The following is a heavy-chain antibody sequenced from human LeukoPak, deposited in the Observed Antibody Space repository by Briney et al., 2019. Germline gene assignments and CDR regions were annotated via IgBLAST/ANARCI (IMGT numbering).Heavy chain of an antibody. J-gene: IGHJ3*02. V-gene: IGHV3-53*01. D-gene: IGHD1-26*01. CDR1: GFTVSDNY. CDR2: IYGAGAT. CDR3: ARIEWERLGRAFDI. Sequence: GGSLRLSCAASGFTVSDNYMTWVRQAPGKGLEWVSSIYGAGATHYAESVKGQFTISRDNSKNTLYLQMNSLRAEDMAVYYCARIEWERLGRAFDIWGQGTMVTVSS.